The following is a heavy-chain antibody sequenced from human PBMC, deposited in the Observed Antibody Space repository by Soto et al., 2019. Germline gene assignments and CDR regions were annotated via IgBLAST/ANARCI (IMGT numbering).Heavy chain of an antibody. J-gene: IGHJ4*02. D-gene: IGHD2-2*01. Sequence: GGSLRLSCAASGFTFSSYGMHWVRQAPGKGLEWVAVISYDGSNKYYADSVKGRFTISRDNSKNTLYLQMNSLRAEDTTVYYCAKEGPGVPAAAFDYWGQGTLVTVSS. CDR3: AKEGPGVPAAAFDY. CDR1: GFTFSSYG. V-gene: IGHV3-30*18. CDR2: ISYDGSNK.